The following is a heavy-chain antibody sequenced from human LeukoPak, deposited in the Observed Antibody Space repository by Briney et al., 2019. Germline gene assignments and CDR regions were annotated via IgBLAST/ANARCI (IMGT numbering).Heavy chain of an antibody. V-gene: IGHV1-2*02. D-gene: IGHD3-22*01. J-gene: IGHJ5*02. CDR1: GYTFTGYY. Sequence: ASVKASCKASGYTFTGYYMHWVRQAPGQGLEWMGWINPNSGGTNYAQKFQGRVTMTRDTSISTAYMELSRLRSDDTAVYYCARVGDSSGYYYGGSWFDPWGQGTLVTVSS. CDR3: ARVGDSSGYYYGGSWFDP. CDR2: INPNSGGT.